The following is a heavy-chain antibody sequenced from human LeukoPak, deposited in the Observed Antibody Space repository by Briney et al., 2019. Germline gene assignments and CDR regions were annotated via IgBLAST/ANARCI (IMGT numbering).Heavy chain of an antibody. Sequence: SVKVSCKASGGTFSSYPFTWVRQAPGQGLEWMGEITPIFGAANYAQTFQGRVTITADESTSTVFMELSSLRSDDTAFYYCARNSRVASTSGLNYWGQGTLVTVSA. D-gene: IGHD4-23*01. CDR2: ITPIFGAA. CDR3: ARNSRVASTSGLNY. CDR1: GGTFSSYP. V-gene: IGHV1-69*01. J-gene: IGHJ4*02.